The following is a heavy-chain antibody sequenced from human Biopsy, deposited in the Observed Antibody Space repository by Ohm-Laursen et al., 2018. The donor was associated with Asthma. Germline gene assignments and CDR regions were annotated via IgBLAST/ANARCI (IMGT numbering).Heavy chain of an antibody. D-gene: IGHD3-16*01. V-gene: IGHV1-69*13. CDR3: AREVSTVDYGYYYFAMDV. CDR2: IIPVFGTS. CDR1: GGTFGRYA. J-gene: IGHJ6*02. Sequence: SVKVSCNASGGTFGRYAISWVRQAPGQGLEWMGGIIPVFGTSNYAQKFQGRVTFTADGSTSSAYMELSSLTSEDSAVDYCAREVSTVDYGYYYFAMDVWGQGTTVTVSS.